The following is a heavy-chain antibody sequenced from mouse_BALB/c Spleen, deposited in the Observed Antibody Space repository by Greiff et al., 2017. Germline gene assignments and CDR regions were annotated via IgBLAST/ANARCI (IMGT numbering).Heavy chain of an antibody. CDR3: ARVDSSGSFAY. CDR2: ISYDGSN. CDR1: GYSITSGYY. J-gene: IGHJ3*01. V-gene: IGHV3-6*02. D-gene: IGHD3-2*01. Sequence: EVKLVESGPGLVKPSQSLSLTCSVTGYSITSGYYWNWIRQFPGNKLEWMGYISYDGSNNYNPSLKNRISITRDTSKNQFFLKLNSVTTEDTATYYCARVDSSGSFAYWGQGTLVTVSA.